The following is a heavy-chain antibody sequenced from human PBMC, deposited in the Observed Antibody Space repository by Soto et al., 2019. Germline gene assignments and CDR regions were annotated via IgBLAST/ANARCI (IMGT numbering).Heavy chain of an antibody. V-gene: IGHV3-15*01. Sequence: VGSLRLSCAASGFTFANAWMSWVRQAPGKGLEWVGRVRSKADGGTTDYAAPVKGRFTISRDDSENTLYLQMNSLKIDDTAVYYCRRDWDYPVLWGQGTLVTVSS. D-gene: IGHD1-7*01. J-gene: IGHJ4*02. CDR1: GFTFANAW. CDR2: VRSKADGGTT. CDR3: RRDWDYPVL.